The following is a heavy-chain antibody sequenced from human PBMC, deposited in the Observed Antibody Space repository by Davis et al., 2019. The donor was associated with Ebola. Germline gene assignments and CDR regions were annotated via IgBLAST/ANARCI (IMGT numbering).Heavy chain of an antibody. Sequence: ASVTVSCKASGYTFTTSNMHWVRQAPGQGLEWVGIINPNGGSTIYAQNFQGRVTMTRDTSTSTVYMELSSLTSEDTAIYYCARDALWNGATTPLDCWGQGTLVTVSS. V-gene: IGHV1-46*01. J-gene: IGHJ4*02. CDR3: ARDALWNGATTPLDC. CDR1: GYTFTTSN. CDR2: INPNGGST. D-gene: IGHD5-12*01.